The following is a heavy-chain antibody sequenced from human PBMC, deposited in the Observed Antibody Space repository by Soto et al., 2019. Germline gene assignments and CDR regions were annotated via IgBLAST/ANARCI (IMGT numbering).Heavy chain of an antibody. CDR3: ARDAVPYNGRWDWFDP. Sequence: DVRLLESGGGLVQPGGSLRLSCAASGFTFSDYAMNWGRQAPGKGLEWVSSIGGTGGDTYYADSVKGRFTVSRDNSKNILYLQMNSLRAEDTAIYYCARDAVPYNGRWDWFDPWGQGTLVIVSS. V-gene: IGHV3-23*01. CDR2: IGGTGGDT. J-gene: IGHJ5*02. D-gene: IGHD1-20*01. CDR1: GFTFSDYA.